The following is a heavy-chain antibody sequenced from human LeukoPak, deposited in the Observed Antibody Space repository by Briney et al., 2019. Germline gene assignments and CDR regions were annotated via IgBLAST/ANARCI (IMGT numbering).Heavy chain of an antibody. CDR2: INHSGST. V-gene: IGHV4-34*01. D-gene: IGHD2-2*02. J-gene: IGHJ5*02. Sequence: SETLSLTCAVYGGSFSGYYWSWIRQPPGKGLEWIGEINHSGSTNYNPSLKSRVTISVDTSKNQFSLKLSSVTAADTAVYYCARGGDCSSTSCYTRRRSPYNWFDPWGQGTLVTVSS. CDR1: GGSFSGYY. CDR3: ARGGDCSSTSCYTRRRSPYNWFDP.